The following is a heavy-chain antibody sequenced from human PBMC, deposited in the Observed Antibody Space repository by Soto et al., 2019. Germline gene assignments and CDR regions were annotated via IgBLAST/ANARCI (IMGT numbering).Heavy chain of an antibody. CDR2: IFPIFGTT. V-gene: IGHV1-69*13. Sequence: SVKVSCKASGGTFSNYAISWVRQAPGQGLEWMGGIFPIFGTTNYAQRFQGRVTITADESTSTAYMELSSLRSEDTAVYYCARVSSSWYKDYFDYWGQGTLVTVSS. CDR3: ARVSSSWYKDYFDY. J-gene: IGHJ4*02. D-gene: IGHD6-13*01. CDR1: GGTFSNYA.